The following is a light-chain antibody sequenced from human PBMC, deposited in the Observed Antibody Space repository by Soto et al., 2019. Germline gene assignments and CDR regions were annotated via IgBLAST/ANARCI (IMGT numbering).Light chain of an antibody. V-gene: IGKV3-11*01. CDR2: DVS. J-gene: IGKJ4*01. Sequence: EIVLTQSPATLSLSPGERATLSCRASHSISSFLAWYQHKPGRATRLLIYDVSKRATGIPARFSASGSGTDFTLTISSLEPEDFAVYYCHQRSSWPLTFGGGTTVEIK. CDR1: HSISSF. CDR3: HQRSSWPLT.